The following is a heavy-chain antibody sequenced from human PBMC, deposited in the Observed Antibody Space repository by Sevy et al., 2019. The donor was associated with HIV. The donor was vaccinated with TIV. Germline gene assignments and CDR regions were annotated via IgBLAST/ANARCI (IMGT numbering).Heavy chain of an antibody. J-gene: IGHJ5*02. CDR3: AKGGIWSPPTWFDP. CDR1: GFTFSSFA. CDR2: IIGSGGST. D-gene: IGHD3-3*01. V-gene: IGHV3-23*01. Sequence: GGSLRLSCAASGFTFSSFAMSWVRQAPGKGLEWVSAIIGSGGSTNYADSVKGRFTISRDNSKNTQYLQMNSLRGEDTAVYYCAKGGIWSPPTWFDPWCQGTLVTVSS.